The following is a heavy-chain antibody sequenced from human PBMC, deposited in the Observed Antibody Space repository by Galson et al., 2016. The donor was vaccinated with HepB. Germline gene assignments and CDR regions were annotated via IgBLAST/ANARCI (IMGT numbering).Heavy chain of an antibody. CDR2: ITPSGDGA. CDR1: GFSFSSSP. V-gene: IGHV3-23*01. CDR3: VKGAYTSGPEFY. D-gene: IGHD6-25*01. J-gene: IGHJ4*02. Sequence: SLRLSCAASGFSFSSSPMTWVRQAPGKGLQWVSAITPSGDGAYYADSVKGRLTISRDNSKNTLYLQMNSLRAEDTAVYHCVKGAYTSGPEFYWGQGALVTVSS.